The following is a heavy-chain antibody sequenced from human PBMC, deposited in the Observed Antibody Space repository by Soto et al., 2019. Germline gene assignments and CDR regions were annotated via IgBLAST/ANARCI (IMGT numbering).Heavy chain of an antibody. CDR1: GYSFTTSG. Sequence: QAQLVQSGAEVKEPGASVKVSCKASGYSFTTSGITWVRQAPGQGLKWMGWISTYNGNTNYAQKLQDRVTLTTDTSTSTAYMELRSLRSDHTAVYYCARRLYGDYDYWGQGTLVTVSS. V-gene: IGHV1-18*01. CDR3: ARRLYGDYDY. CDR2: ISTYNGNT. J-gene: IGHJ4*02. D-gene: IGHD4-17*01.